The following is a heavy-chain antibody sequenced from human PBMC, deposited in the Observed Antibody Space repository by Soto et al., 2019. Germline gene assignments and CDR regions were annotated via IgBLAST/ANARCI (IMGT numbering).Heavy chain of an antibody. CDR3: AKEHHYSSSWSEFDY. V-gene: IGHV3-23*01. J-gene: IGHJ4*02. CDR2: ISSGGGNT. Sequence: PGGSLRLSCAASRFTFSSYAMSWVRQDPGKGLEWVSAISSGGGNTYYADSVKGRFTISRDNSKNTLYLQMNSLRAEDTAVYYCAKEHHYSSSWSEFDYWGQGTLVTVSS. CDR1: RFTFSSYA. D-gene: IGHD6-13*01.